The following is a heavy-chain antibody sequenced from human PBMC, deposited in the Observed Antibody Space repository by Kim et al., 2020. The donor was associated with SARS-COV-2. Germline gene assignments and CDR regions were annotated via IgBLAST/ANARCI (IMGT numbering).Heavy chain of an antibody. D-gene: IGHD6-13*01. V-gene: IGHV3-9*01. J-gene: IGHJ4*02. Sequence: SVQARFTISRDNAKNSLYLQMNSLRAEDTALYYCAKDKLGIAAAGTPAFDYWGQGTLVTVSS. CDR3: AKDKLGIAAAGTPAFDY.